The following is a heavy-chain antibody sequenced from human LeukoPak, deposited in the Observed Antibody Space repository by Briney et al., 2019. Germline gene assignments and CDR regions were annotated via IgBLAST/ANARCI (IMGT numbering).Heavy chain of an antibody. CDR1: GFTFSNAW. V-gene: IGHV3-15*01. D-gene: IGHD5-24*01. CDR2: IKSKTDGGTT. J-gene: IGHJ4*02. CDR3: ATRISRDGYNWAYDS. Sequence: GGSLRLSCAASGFTFSNAWMYWVRQAPGKGLEWVGRIKSKTDGGTTDYAAPVKGRFTVSRDDSKNTLYLEMNSLKTEDTAVYYCATRISRDGYNWAYDSWGLGTLVTVSS.